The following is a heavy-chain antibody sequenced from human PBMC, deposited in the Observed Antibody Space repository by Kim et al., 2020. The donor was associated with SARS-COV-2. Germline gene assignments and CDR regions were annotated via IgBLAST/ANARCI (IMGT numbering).Heavy chain of an antibody. D-gene: IGHD2-2*01. V-gene: IGHV4-59*01. Sequence: RVTISVDTSKNQFSLKLSSVTAADTAVYYCARESVIAVPAAVFRDYYFDYWGQGTLVTVSS. J-gene: IGHJ4*02. CDR3: ARESVIAVPAAVFRDYYFDY.